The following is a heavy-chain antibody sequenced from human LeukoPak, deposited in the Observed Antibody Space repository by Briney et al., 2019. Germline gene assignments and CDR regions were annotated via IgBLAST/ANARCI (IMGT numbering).Heavy chain of an antibody. V-gene: IGHV3-64D*06. CDR2: ISSNGDNT. Sequence: PGGSLRLSCSVSGFTFSTYVMHWVRQAPGKGLEYVSAISSNGDNTYYADSVKGRFTISRDNSKNTLYLQMSSLRPDDPAVYFCVRGTGYWGQGTLVTVSS. J-gene: IGHJ4*02. CDR3: VRGTGY. CDR1: GFTFSTYV.